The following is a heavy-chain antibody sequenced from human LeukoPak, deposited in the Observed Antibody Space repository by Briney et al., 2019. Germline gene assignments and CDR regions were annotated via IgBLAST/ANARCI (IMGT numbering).Heavy chain of an antibody. CDR3: ATAYYYDSSGYKYCFGY. CDR2: INPNSGGT. J-gene: IGHJ4*02. D-gene: IGHD3-22*01. CDR1: GYTFTGYY. V-gene: IGHV1-2*06. Sequence: ASVKVSCKASGYTFTGYYMHWVRQAPGQGLEWMGRINPNSGGTNYAQKFQGRVTMTRDTSISTAYMELSGLRSDDTAVYYSATAYYYDSSGYKYCFGYWGQGTLVTVSS.